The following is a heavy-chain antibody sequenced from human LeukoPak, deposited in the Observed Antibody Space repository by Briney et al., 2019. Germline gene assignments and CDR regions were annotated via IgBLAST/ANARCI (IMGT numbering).Heavy chain of an antibody. CDR3: AKVPIPYSGGWYLNY. V-gene: IGHV3-7*01. CDR2: IRQDGAEK. D-gene: IGHD6-19*01. J-gene: IGHJ4*02. Sequence: GGSLRLSCAASGFTFSTFWMTWVRQAPGKGLEWVANIRQDGAEKYYVDSVKGRFTISRDNAKNSLYLQMNSLRAEDTAVYYCAKVPIPYSGGWYLNYWGQGTLVTVSS. CDR1: GFTFSTFW.